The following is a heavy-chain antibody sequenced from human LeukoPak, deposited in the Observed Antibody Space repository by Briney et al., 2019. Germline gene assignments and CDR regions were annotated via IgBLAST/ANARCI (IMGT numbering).Heavy chain of an antibody. CDR1: GFTVSSNY. CDR3: AKGMDV. CDR2: INQDGNKI. Sequence: GGSLRLSCAASGFTVSSNYMNWVRQAPGKGLEWVANINQDGNKIFYVNSVKGRFTISRDNAKNSVYLQMNSVRAEDTAVYYCAKGMDVRGQGTTVTVSS. V-gene: IGHV3-7*03. J-gene: IGHJ6*02.